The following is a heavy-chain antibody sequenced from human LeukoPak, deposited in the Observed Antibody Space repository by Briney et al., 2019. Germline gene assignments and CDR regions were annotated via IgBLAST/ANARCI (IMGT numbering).Heavy chain of an antibody. D-gene: IGHD3-10*01. V-gene: IGHV4-59*01. J-gene: IGHJ4*02. Sequence: SETLSLTCTVSDXSISSYYWSWIRQPPGKGLEWIGYIYYSGSTNYNPSLKSRVTISVDTSKNQFSLNLSSVTAADTAVYYCARDMGRYGSGSFDYWGQGTLVTVSS. CDR3: ARDMGRYGSGSFDY. CDR2: IYYSGST. CDR1: DXSISSYY.